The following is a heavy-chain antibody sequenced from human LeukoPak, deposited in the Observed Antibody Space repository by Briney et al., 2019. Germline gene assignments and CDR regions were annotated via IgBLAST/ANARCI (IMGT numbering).Heavy chain of an antibody. CDR3: ARDLGGEGGIAVPVDY. J-gene: IGHJ4*02. Sequence: ASVKVSCKASGYTFTGYYMHWVRQAPGQGLEWMGWINPNSGGTNYAQKFQGRVTMTRDTSTSTAYMELSRLRSDDTAVYYCARDLGGEGGIAVPVDYWGQGTLVTVSS. CDR1: GYTFTGYY. V-gene: IGHV1-2*02. D-gene: IGHD6-19*01. CDR2: INPNSGGT.